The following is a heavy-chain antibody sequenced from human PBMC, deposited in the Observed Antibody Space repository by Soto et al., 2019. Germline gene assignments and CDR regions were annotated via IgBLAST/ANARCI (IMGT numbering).Heavy chain of an antibody. J-gene: IGHJ4*02. CDR1: GFSLSNARMG. CDR2: IFSNDEK. Sequence: PTLVNPTETLTLTCTVSGFSLSNARMGVSWIRQPPGKALEWLAHIFSNDEKSYSTSLKSRLTISKDTSKSQVVLTMTNMDPVDTATYYCARGSSYYDFWSGYYRYYFDYWGQGTLVTVSS. V-gene: IGHV2-26*01. CDR3: ARGSSYYDFWSGYYRYYFDY. D-gene: IGHD3-3*01.